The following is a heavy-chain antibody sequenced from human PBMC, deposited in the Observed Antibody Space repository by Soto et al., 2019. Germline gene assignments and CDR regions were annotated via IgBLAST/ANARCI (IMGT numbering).Heavy chain of an antibody. J-gene: IGHJ5*02. Sequence: EVQLVESGGGLVKPGGSLRLSCAASGFTFSNAWMSWVRQAPGKGLEWLGRIRSYTDGGTTDYAAPVKGRFTISRDDSKNTLYLKMNSLKTEDTAGYYCSTRSGSCPWGQGTLVSVSS. V-gene: IGHV3-15*01. CDR3: STRSGSCP. D-gene: IGHD6-6*01. CDR1: GFTFSNAW. CDR2: IRSYTDGGTT.